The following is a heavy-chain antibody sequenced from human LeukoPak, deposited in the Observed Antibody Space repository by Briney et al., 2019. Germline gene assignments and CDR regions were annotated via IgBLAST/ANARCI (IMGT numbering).Heavy chain of an antibody. CDR3: ARGIMITFGGVRSYGMDV. CDR2: IYQSAST. CDR1: GGSISSGGYY. D-gene: IGHD3-16*01. V-gene: IGHV4-30-2*01. Sequence: SETLSLTCTVSGGSISSGGYYWSWIRQPPGKGLEWIGYIYQSASTYYSPSLKSRVTISVDRSKNQFSLEVTSVTAADTAVYYCARGIMITFGGVRSYGMDVWGQGTTVTVSS. J-gene: IGHJ6*02.